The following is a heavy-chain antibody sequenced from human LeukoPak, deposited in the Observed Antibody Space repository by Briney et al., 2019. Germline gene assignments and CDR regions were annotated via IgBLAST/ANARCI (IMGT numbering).Heavy chain of an antibody. V-gene: IGHV1-24*01. D-gene: IGHD5-18*01. CDR2: FDPVDGET. CDR1: GYTLTELS. Sequence: ASVKVSCKVSGYTLTELSMHWVRQAPGKGLEWMGGFDPVDGETIYAQKFQGRVTMTEDTSTDTAYMELSSLRSEDTAVYYCATGYSYGPGAFDIWGQGTMVTVSS. J-gene: IGHJ3*02. CDR3: ATGYSYGPGAFDI.